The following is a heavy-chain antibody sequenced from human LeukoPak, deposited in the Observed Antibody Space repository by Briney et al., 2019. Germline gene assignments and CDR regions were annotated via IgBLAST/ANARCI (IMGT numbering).Heavy chain of an antibody. CDR1: GYTFTGYH. CDR3: ASLMTTVTPGDY. Sequence: GASVKVSCKTSGYTFTGYHLHWVRQAPGEGLEWMGWIDPNRGGTYHAQNFQGRVTMTRDTSISTAYMELSRLRSDDTAVYYCASLMTTVTPGDYWGQGTLVPVSS. D-gene: IGHD4-17*01. CDR2: IDPNRGGT. V-gene: IGHV1-2*02. J-gene: IGHJ4*02.